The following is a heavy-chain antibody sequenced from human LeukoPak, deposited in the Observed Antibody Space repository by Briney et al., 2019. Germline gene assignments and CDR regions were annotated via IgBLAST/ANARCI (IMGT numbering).Heavy chain of an antibody. V-gene: IGHV3-48*02. CDR2: ISSTSNTI. Sequence: GGSLRLSCVASGFTFSSYSMHWVRQAPGKGLEWVSYISSTSNTIYYADSVKGRFTISRDNAKNSLYLQMNSLRDGGSAVYYCARGTQRAFDIWGQGTMVAVSS. CDR3: ARGTQRAFDI. J-gene: IGHJ3*02. D-gene: IGHD2-2*01. CDR1: GFTFSSYS.